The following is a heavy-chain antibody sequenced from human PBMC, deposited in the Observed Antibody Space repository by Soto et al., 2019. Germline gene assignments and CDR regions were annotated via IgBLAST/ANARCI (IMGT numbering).Heavy chain of an antibody. CDR2: INPNSGGT. D-gene: IGHD3-3*01. J-gene: IGHJ6*02. CDR1: GYTFTGYY. Sequence: GASVKVSCKASGYTFTGYYMHWVRQAPGQGLEWMGWINPNSGGTNYAQKFQGRVTMTRDTSISTAYMELSRLRSDDTAVYYCARGVYDFWSGYYPQGGNYYYYGMDVWGQGTTVTVSS. CDR3: ARGVYDFWSGYYPQGGNYYYYGMDV. V-gene: IGHV1-2*02.